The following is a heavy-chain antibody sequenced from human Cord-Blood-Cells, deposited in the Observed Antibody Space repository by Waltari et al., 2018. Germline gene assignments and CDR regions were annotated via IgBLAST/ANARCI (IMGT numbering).Heavy chain of an antibody. CDR2: IHPNIGGT. D-gene: IGHD4-4*01. Sequence: QVQLVQSGAEVKKPGASVKVSCKAYGYTFTVHYMHWVRQAPGQGLEWIVWIHPNIGGTNYAKKFQCWVTVTRDTSISTADIELSRLRSDDTAVYYCARDLGGATVTLFDYWGQGTLVTVSS. CDR1: GYTFTVHY. V-gene: IGHV1-2*04. J-gene: IGHJ4*02. CDR3: ARDLGGATVTLFDY.